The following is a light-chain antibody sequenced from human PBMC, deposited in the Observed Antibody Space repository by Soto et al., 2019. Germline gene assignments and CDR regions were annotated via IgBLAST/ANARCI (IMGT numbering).Light chain of an antibody. CDR3: QQYGISPS. CDR1: QSVSSSY. Sequence: ENVLTQSPGTLYLSPGERATISCRASQSVSSSYLAWYKQKPGQAPRLLIYGASSMATGIPDRFSGSGSGTDFTLTIIKLEPGDFAVYYCQQYGISPSCGPVTKVDI. J-gene: IGKJ3*01. V-gene: IGKV3-20*01. CDR2: GAS.